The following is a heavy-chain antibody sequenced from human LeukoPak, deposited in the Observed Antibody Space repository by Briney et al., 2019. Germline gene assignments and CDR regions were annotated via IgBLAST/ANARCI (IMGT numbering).Heavy chain of an antibody. J-gene: IGHJ5*02. CDR3: AKDPDYGDYSNWFDP. CDR2: ISGSGGST. D-gene: IGHD4-17*01. V-gene: IGHV3-23*01. CDR1: GFTFSSYA. Sequence: PGGSLRLSCAASGFTFSSYAMSWVRQAPGKGLEWVPAISGSGGSTYYADSVKGRFTISRDNSKNTLYLQMNSLRAEDTAVYYCAKDPDYGDYSNWFDPWGQGTLVTVSS.